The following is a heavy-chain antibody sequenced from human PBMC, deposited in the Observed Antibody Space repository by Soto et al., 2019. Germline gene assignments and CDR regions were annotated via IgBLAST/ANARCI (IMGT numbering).Heavy chain of an antibody. CDR2: ISGGGDAI. Sequence: QVQLVESGGGLVKPGGSLRLSCAASGFTFSDYYTTWVRQAPGKGLEWVSYISGGGDAIHYSDSVKGRFTVSRDNAKNLLYLQMNSLRAEDTAVYYCASDPYYYASDYWGRGTLVTVSS. J-gene: IGHJ4*02. V-gene: IGHV3-11*01. CDR1: GFTFSDYY. D-gene: IGHD3-10*01. CDR3: ASDPYYYASDY.